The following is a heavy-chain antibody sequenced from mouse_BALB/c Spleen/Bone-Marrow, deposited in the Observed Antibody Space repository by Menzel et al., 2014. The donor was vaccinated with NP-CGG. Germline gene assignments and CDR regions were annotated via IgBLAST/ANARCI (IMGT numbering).Heavy chain of an antibody. CDR1: GLTFSSFG. CDR2: ISSGSSTI. J-gene: IGHJ1*01. CDR3: ARRGSNHWYFDV. D-gene: IGHD1-1*01. V-gene: IGHV5-17*02. Sequence: EVKLMESGGGLVQPGGSRKLSCAASGLTFSSFGMHWVRQAPEKGLEWVAYISSGSSTIYYADTVKGRFTISRDNPKNTLFLQMTSLRSEDTAMYYCARRGSNHWYFDVWGAGTTVTVSS.